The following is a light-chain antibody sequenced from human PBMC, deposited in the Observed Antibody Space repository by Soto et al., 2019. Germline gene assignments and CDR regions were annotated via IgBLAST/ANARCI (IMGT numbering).Light chain of an antibody. Sequence: EIVLTQSPGTLSLSQGEMANLPSSAGQSVRGSYLAWYQQKFGQAPRLLMYGASTRDTGIPDRFSGSGSGTDFTLTISRLEPEDFAVYYCQQYGSSPWTFGQGTKVDIK. J-gene: IGKJ1*01. CDR1: QSVRGSY. CDR3: QQYGSSPWT. V-gene: IGKV3-20*01. CDR2: GAS.